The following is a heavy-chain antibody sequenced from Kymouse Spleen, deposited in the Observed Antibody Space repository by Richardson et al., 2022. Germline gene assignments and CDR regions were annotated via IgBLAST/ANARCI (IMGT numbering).Heavy chain of an antibody. Sequence: EVQLVESGGGLVQPGGSLRLSCAASGFTFSSYDMHWVRQATGKGLEWVSAIGTAGDTYYPGSVKGRFTISRENAKNSLYLQMNSLRAGDTAVYYCARGRWFGELLGGYYYYYGMDVWGQGTTVTVSS. D-gene: IGHD3-10*01. CDR2: IGTAGDT. J-gene: IGHJ6*02. CDR3: ARGRWFGELLGGYYYYYGMDV. V-gene: IGHV3-13*01. CDR1: GFTFSSYD.